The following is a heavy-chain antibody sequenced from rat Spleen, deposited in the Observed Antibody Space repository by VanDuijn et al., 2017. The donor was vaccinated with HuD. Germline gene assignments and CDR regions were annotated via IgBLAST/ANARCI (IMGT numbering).Heavy chain of an antibody. CDR1: GFTFSDYY. V-gene: IGHV5-29*01. CDR2: ISYDGSST. J-gene: IGHJ1*01. CDR3: ARHPNWYFDF. Sequence: EVQLVESDGGLVQPGRSLKLSCAASGFTFSDYYMAWVRQAPTKGLEWVATISYDGSSTYYRDSVKGRFTISIDNAKSTLYLQMDSLRSEDTATYYCARHPNWYFDFWGPGTMVTVSS.